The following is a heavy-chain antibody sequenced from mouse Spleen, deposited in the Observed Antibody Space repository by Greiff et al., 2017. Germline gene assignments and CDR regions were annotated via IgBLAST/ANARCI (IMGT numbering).Heavy chain of an antibody. CDR2: IYPSDSET. CDR3: ARNYYYGSSYVLAY. V-gene: IGHV1-61*01. D-gene: IGHD1-1*01. J-gene: IGHJ3*01. Sequence: QVQLQQPGAELVRPGSSVKLSCKASGYTFTSYWMDWVKQRPGQGLEWIGNIYPSDSETHYNQKFKDKATLTVDKSSSTAYMQLSSLTSEDSAVYYCARNYYYGSSYVLAYWGQGTLVTVSA. CDR1: GYTFTSYW.